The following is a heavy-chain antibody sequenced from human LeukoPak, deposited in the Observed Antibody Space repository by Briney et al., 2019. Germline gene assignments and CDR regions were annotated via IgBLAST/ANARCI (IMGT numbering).Heavy chain of an antibody. CDR1: GFTFSSYS. Sequence: GGSLRLSCAASGFTFSSYSMNWVRQAPGKGLEWVSSITSSSSYIYYADSLKGRFTISKDNAKNSLYLQMNSLRAEDTAVYYCAKDSGFGESYLDYWGQGTLVTVSS. CDR3: AKDSGFGESYLDY. V-gene: IGHV3-21*04. J-gene: IGHJ4*02. D-gene: IGHD3-10*01. CDR2: ITSSSSYI.